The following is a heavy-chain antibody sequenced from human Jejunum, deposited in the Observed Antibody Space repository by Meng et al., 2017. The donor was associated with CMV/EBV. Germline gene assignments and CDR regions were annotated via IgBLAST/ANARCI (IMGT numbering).Heavy chain of an antibody. J-gene: IGHJ4*02. Sequence: SGFSFGRYALSWVRQTPGRGLGWVSLIYSGGGDRYYSDSVKGRFTISRDNSKSMLYLEMNSLRGEDTAVYYCARELFGDGSSYFDSWGQGTLVTVSS. D-gene: IGHD3-10*02. CDR2: IYSGGGDR. CDR3: ARELFGDGSSYFDS. CDR1: GFSFGRYA. V-gene: IGHV3-23*03.